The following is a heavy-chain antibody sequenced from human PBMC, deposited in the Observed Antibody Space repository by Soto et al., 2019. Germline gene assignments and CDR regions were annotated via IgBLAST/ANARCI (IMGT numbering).Heavy chain of an antibody. Sequence: EVRLLEFGGGLVQPGGSLRLSCAASGFTFSNYAMTWVRQAPGKGLEWVSGISGSTDSTYYAASVKGRFTISRDKSRNTLYLQMNSLRGEDTAVYYCAKDSPYGSPTFATVRGQGTLVTVSS. D-gene: IGHD4-17*01. CDR2: ISGSTDST. CDR1: GFTFSNYA. V-gene: IGHV3-23*01. CDR3: AKDSPYGSPTFATV. J-gene: IGHJ4*02.